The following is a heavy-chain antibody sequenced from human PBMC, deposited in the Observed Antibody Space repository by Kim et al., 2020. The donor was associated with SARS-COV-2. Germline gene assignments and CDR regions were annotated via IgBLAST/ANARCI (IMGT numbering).Heavy chain of an antibody. CDR3: ARDKLIAAAVDY. CDR2: T. Sequence: TYYNPSLKNRVTMSVDTSKTQFPLKLSSVTAADTAVYYCARDKLIAAAVDYWGQGTLVTVSS. V-gene: IGHV4-39*02. D-gene: IGHD6-13*01. J-gene: IGHJ4*02.